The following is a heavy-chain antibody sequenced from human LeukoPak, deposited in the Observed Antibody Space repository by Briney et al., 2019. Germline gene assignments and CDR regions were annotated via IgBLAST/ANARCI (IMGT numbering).Heavy chain of an antibody. Sequence: GGSLRLSCAASGFTVSSNYMSWVRQAPGKGLEWVSAISGSGGSTYYADSVKGRFTISRDNSKNTLYLQMNSLRAEDTAVYYCAGRYIAAAGTYFDYWGQGTLVTVSS. D-gene: IGHD6-13*01. CDR1: GFTVSSNY. CDR2: ISGSGGST. V-gene: IGHV3-23*01. CDR3: AGRYIAAAGTYFDY. J-gene: IGHJ4*02.